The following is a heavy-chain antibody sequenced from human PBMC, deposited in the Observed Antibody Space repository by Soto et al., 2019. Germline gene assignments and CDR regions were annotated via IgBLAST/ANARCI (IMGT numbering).Heavy chain of an antibody. V-gene: IGHV4-31*02. CDR2: IYYTGNT. Sequence: WTWIRQLPGKGLEWIGYIYYTGNTYYNPSLKSRPTISIDTSENQFSLKLTSVTAADTAVYFCASGHDAYKVRYWGHRTLVT. CDR3: ASGHDAYKVRY. D-gene: IGHD1-1*01. J-gene: IGHJ4*01.